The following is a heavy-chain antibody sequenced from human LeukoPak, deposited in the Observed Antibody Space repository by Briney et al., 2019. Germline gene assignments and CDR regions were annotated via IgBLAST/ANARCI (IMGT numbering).Heavy chain of an antibody. CDR2: ISSTGTST. V-gene: IGHV3-64*01. Sequence: GGSLRLSCAAYGFTFSSYAIQWVRQAAGKGLEYVSSISSTGTSTYYANSVKGRFTISRDNSKNTQYLQMGSLRGEDMAVYYCARLGKTSSAYWGQGTLVTVSS. CDR1: GFTFSSYA. CDR3: ARLGKTSSAY. J-gene: IGHJ4*02.